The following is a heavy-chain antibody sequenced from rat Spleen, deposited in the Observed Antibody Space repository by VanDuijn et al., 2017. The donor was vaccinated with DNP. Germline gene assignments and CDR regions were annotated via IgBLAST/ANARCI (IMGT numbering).Heavy chain of an antibody. Sequence: QVQLKESGPGLVQPSQTLSLTCTVAGFSLTIYNVHWVRQPPGKGLEWMGVIWNTGGTRYNSALRSRLTITKDTSKSQVFLKMHSLQTEDIATYYCVRGNNGGYDYWGQGVMVTVSS. V-gene: IGHV2-41*01. CDR1: GFSLTIYN. CDR3: VRGNNGGYDY. D-gene: IGHD1-11*01. CDR2: IWNTGGT. J-gene: IGHJ2*01.